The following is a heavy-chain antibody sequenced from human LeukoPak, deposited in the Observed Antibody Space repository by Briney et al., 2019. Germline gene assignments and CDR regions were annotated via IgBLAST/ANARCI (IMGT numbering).Heavy chain of an antibody. Sequence: PGGSLRLSCAASGFTFSNYDMSWVRQAPGKGLEWVSSISSSSSYIYYADSVKGRFTISRDNAKNSLYLQMNSLRAEDTAVYYCARDRGGATSDYWGQGTLVTVSS. D-gene: IGHD1-26*01. J-gene: IGHJ4*02. CDR1: GFTFSNYD. CDR3: ARDRGGATSDY. CDR2: ISSSSSYI. V-gene: IGHV3-21*01.